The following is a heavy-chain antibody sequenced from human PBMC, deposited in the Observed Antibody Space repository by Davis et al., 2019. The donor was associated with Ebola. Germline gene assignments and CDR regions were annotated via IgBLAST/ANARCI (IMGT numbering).Heavy chain of an antibody. J-gene: IGHJ6*02. V-gene: IGHV1-2*04. CDR2: INPNSGGT. CDR3: ARGFRGVVINGAPYGMDV. Sequence: ASVKVSCKASGGTFSSHAISWARQAPAQGLEWMGWINPNSGGTNYAQKFQGWVTMTRDTSISTAYMELSRLRSDDTAVYYCARGFRGVVINGAPYGMDVWGQGTTVTVSS. D-gene: IGHD3-3*01. CDR1: GGTFSSHA.